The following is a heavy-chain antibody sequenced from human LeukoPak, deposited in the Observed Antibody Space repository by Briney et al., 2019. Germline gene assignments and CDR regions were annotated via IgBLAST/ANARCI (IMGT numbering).Heavy chain of an antibody. J-gene: IGHJ5*02. V-gene: IGHV4-4*09. CDR2: IYTSGST. Sequence: PSETLSLTCTVSGGSISSYYWSWIRQPPGKGLEWIGYIYTSGSTDYNPSLKSRVTMSVDTSKNQVSLKLSSVTAADTAVYYCARLDVLGRQWLARFDPWGQGTLVTVSS. D-gene: IGHD6-19*01. CDR3: ARLDVLGRQWLARFDP. CDR1: GGSISSYY.